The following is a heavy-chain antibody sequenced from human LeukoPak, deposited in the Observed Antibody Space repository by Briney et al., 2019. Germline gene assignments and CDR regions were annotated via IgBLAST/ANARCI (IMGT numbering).Heavy chain of an antibody. V-gene: IGHV3-7*01. D-gene: IGHD1-26*01. Sequence: PGGSLRLFCAASGFTFSSYWMSWVRQAPGKGLDRVANIKQVGSEKYYVDSVKGRFTISRDNAKNSLYLQMNSLRAEDTAVYYCARVHSGSYYVVDYWGQGTLVTVSS. J-gene: IGHJ4*02. CDR3: ARVHSGSYYVVDY. CDR1: GFTFSSYW. CDR2: IKQVGSEK.